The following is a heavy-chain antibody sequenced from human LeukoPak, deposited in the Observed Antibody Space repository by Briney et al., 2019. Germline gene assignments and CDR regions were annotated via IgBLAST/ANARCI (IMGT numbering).Heavy chain of an antibody. D-gene: IGHD2-15*01. CDR3: ARDKGMVGYCSGGSCYWPFDY. V-gene: IGHV1-18*04. CDR1: GYTFTGYY. CDR2: ISAYNGNT. Sequence: RGASVKVSCKASGYTFTGYYMHWVRQAPGQGLEWMGWISAYNGNTNYAQKFQGRVSMTTDTSTSTAYMELRSLRADDTAVYHCARDKGMVGYCSGGSCYWPFDYWGQGTLVIVSS. J-gene: IGHJ4*02.